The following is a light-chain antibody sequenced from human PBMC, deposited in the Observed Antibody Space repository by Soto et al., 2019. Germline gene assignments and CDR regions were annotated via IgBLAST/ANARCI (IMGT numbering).Light chain of an antibody. CDR2: DVR. J-gene: IGLJ2*01. CDR3: SSYTSSSTVI. CDR1: SSDVGGYNF. V-gene: IGLV2-14*03. Sequence: QSVLSQPASVSGSHGQSITISCTGTSSDVGGYNFVSWYQQHPGKAPKFIIYDVRNRPSGVSNRFSGSRSGNTASLTISGLQAEDEADYYCSSYTSSSTVIFGGGTKLTVL.